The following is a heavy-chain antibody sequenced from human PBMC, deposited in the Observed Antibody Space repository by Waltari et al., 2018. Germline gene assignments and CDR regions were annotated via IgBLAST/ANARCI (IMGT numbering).Heavy chain of an antibody. CDR1: GYTFTSYA. D-gene: IGHD4-4*01. CDR3: ARASNPYYYYYYGMDV. CDR2: MNPNSGNT. V-gene: IGHV1-8*01. Sequence: QVQLVQSGAEVKKPGASVKVSCKASGYTFTSYAINWVRQATGQGLEWMGWMNPNSGNTGYAQKFQGRVTMTRNTSISTAYMELSSLRSEDTAVYYCARASNPYYYYYYGMDVWGQGTTVTVSS. J-gene: IGHJ6*02.